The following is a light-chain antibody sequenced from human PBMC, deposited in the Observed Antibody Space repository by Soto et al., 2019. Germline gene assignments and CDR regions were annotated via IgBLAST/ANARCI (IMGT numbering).Light chain of an antibody. Sequence: IVLTQSPATLSVSPWERATLSCRASQSIANNLAWYQQRPGQAPRLLIHGASTRATGIPARFSGSRSGTEFTLTISSLQSEDSAVYYCQQYHDWPPLTFGGGTKVDIK. J-gene: IGKJ4*01. CDR3: QQYHDWPPLT. CDR2: GAS. CDR1: QSIANN. V-gene: IGKV3-15*01.